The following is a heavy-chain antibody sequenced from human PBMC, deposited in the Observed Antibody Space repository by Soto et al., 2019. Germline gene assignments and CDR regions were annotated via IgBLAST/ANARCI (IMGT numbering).Heavy chain of an antibody. D-gene: IGHD5-12*01. CDR3: AKSGAVYSGYDPRGGPKQWLPWGNWFDP. CDR2: ISYDGSNK. Sequence: PGGSLRLSCAASGFTFSSYGMHWVRQAPGKGLEWVAVISYDGSNKYYADSVKGRFTISRDNSKNTLYLQMNSLRAEDTAVYYCAKSGAVYSGYDPRGGPKQWLPWGNWFDPWGQGTLVTVSS. CDR1: GFTFSSYG. J-gene: IGHJ5*02. V-gene: IGHV3-30*18.